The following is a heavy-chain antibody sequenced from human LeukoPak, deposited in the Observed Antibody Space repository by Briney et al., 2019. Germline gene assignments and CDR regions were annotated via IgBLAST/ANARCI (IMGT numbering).Heavy chain of an antibody. CDR1: GFTFRSFA. Sequence: GGSLRLSCEASGFTFRSFAMSWVRQAPGKGLEWLSGISAGGHYIYNADSVKGRFTISRDNSKNTLYIEINSLRAEDTAVYYYARDGSWGDYQFYFYMDVWGKGTTVTVSS. D-gene: IGHD2-2*01. CDR2: ISAGGHYI. CDR3: ARDGSWGDYQFYFYMDV. J-gene: IGHJ6*03. V-gene: IGHV3-23*01.